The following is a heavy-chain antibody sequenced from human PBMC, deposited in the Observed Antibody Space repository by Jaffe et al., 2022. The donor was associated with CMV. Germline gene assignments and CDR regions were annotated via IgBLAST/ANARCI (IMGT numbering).Heavy chain of an antibody. V-gene: IGHV1-3*01. CDR3: ARDFLGETRQNRGGWFDP. CDR1: GYTFTSYA. CDR2: INAGNGNT. D-gene: IGHD3-16*01. J-gene: IGHJ5*02. Sequence: QVQLVQSGAEVKKPGASVKVSCKASGYTFTSYAMHWVRQAPGQRLEWMGWINAGNGNTKYSQKFQGRVTITRDTSASTAYMELSSLRSEDTAVYYCARDFLGETRQNRGGWFDPWGQGTLVTVSS.